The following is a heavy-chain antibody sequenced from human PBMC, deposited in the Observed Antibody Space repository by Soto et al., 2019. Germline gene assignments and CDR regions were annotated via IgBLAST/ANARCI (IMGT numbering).Heavy chain of an antibody. CDR2: IKSKVDGGTT. J-gene: IGHJ4*02. D-gene: IGHD3-10*01. V-gene: IGHV3-15*01. Sequence: AGGSLRLSCSASGFTFSNAWMNWCRQAPGKGLEWVGRIKSKVDGGTTDYAAPVTGRFTISRDDSKNTVYLQMNSLKAEDTAVYYCSTGGYYFGYWGQGTLVTVSS. CDR1: GFTFSNAW. CDR3: STGGYYFGY.